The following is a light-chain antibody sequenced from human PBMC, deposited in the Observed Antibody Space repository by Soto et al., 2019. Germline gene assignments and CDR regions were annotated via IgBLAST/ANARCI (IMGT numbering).Light chain of an antibody. CDR2: GAS. Sequence: EVVLTQSPGTLSLSPGERATLSCRASQSVTSNYLAWYQQRPGQAPRLLIYGASIRATGVPDRFSGSGSGTDFTLTITRLEPEDFAVYYCQQYGSSRVTFGPGTKVDIK. V-gene: IGKV3-20*01. J-gene: IGKJ3*01. CDR1: QSVTSNY. CDR3: QQYGSSRVT.